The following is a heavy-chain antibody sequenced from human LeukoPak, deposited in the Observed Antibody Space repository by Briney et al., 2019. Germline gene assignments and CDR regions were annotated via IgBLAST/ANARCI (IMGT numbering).Heavy chain of an antibody. D-gene: IGHD3-9*01. CDR1: GGSISSGGYS. V-gene: IGHV4-30-2*01. Sequence: PSQTLSLTCAVSGGSISSGGYSWSWIRQPPGKGLEWIGYIYHSGSTYYNPSLKSRVTISVDRSKNQFSLKLSSVTAADTAVYYCARVVQNYDILTGYYPYYFDYWGQGTLVTVSS. CDR2: IYHSGST. J-gene: IGHJ4*02. CDR3: ARVVQNYDILTGYYPYYFDY.